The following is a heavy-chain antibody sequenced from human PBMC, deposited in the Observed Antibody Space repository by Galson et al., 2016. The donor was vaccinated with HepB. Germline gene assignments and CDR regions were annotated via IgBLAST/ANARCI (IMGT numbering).Heavy chain of an antibody. CDR3: ANLYYNTPYYFDY. Sequence: TLSLTCSVSGDSISSGNYFWGWVRQHPGKGLEWIGYIYYSGSTFYNPSLKSRVAISLDTSKDRFSLRLSSVTAADTAMYYCANLYYNTPYYFDYWGQGALVTVSS. CDR2: IYYSGST. V-gene: IGHV4-31*03. D-gene: IGHD3-10*01. CDR1: GDSISSGNYF. J-gene: IGHJ4*02.